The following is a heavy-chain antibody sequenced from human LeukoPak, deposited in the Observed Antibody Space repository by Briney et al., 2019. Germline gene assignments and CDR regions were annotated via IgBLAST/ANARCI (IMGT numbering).Heavy chain of an antibody. V-gene: IGHV1-2*02. D-gene: IGHD2-2*01. J-gene: IGHJ4*02. Sequence: GASVKVSCKASGYTFTGYYMHWVRQAPGQGLEWMGWINPNSGGTNYAQKFQGRVTMTRDTSISTAYMELSRLRSDDTAVYYCARDGVVVPADLPDYWGQGTLVTVSS. CDR1: GYTFTGYY. CDR3: ARDGVVVPADLPDY. CDR2: INPNSGGT.